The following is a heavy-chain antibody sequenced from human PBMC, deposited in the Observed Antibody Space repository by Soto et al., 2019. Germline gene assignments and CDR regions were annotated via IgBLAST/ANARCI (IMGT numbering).Heavy chain of an antibody. Sequence: QMQLVQSGPEVKKPGTSVKVSCKASGFTFTSSDMQWVRQARGQRLEWIGWIVVGSGNTNYAQKFQERVTITRDMSTRTAYMELSSLRSDDTDVYYCAAGGGSYQFYYYGIDVWGQGTPVTVSS. J-gene: IGHJ6*02. CDR3: AAGGGSYQFYYYGIDV. CDR1: GFTFTSSD. CDR2: IVVGSGNT. D-gene: IGHD3-16*02. V-gene: IGHV1-58*02.